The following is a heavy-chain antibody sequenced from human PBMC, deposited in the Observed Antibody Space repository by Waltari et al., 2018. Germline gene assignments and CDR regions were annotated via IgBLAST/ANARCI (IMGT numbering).Heavy chain of an antibody. D-gene: IGHD1-26*01. CDR3: AKDLWDLQRNAFDV. V-gene: IGHV3-23*01. CDR2: VSGNGGST. CDR1: GFTFNNYV. J-gene: IGHJ3*01. Sequence: EVHLLESGGGLVQPGGSLRLSCAASGFTFNNYVMSWVRQSPGTCLEWVSSVSGNGGSTYYADYVRGRFTISRDNSKKSLYLHMNSLRADDTAVYYCAKDLWDLQRNAFDVWGQGTVVTVSS.